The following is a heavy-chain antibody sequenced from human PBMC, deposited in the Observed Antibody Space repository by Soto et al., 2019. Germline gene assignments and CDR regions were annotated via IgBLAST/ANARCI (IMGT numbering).Heavy chain of an antibody. V-gene: IGHV3-33*08. D-gene: IGHD3-10*01. Sequence: QVQLVESGGGVVQPGRSLRLSCGASGFTFSNYAMHWVRQAPGKGLEWVAVIWSDGTKKYYADSVKGRFTTSRDNSKNTRYLQMNSLRAEDTAVYFCARDNRHYFGSGSYPFDYWGQGTLVTVSS. CDR2: IWSDGTKK. CDR1: GFTFSNYA. CDR3: ARDNRHYFGSGSYPFDY. J-gene: IGHJ4*02.